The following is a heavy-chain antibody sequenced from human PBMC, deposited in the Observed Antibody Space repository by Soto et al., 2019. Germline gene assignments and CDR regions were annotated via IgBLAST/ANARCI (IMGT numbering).Heavy chain of an antibody. CDR2: ISTSHGYT. J-gene: IGHJ4*02. D-gene: IGHD1-26*01. V-gene: IGHV1-18*01. CDR3: VKDRDLSGRLSGY. CDR1: GYTFTSYG. Sequence: QVKLVQSGAEVKKPGASVKVSCKAFGYTFTSYGITWVRQAPGQGLEWMGWISTSHGYTSYAQKVQGRVTMTRDTVTSTAYMELRSLRSDDTAVYYCVKDRDLSGRLSGYWGQGSLVTVSS.